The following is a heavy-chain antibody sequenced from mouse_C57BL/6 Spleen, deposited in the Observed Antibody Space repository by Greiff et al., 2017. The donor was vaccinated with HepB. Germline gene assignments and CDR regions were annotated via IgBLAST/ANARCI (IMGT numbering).Heavy chain of an antibody. CDR2: IWGDGST. V-gene: IGHV2-3*01. J-gene: IGHJ2*01. Sequence: VQGVESGPGLVAPSQSLSITCTVSGFSLTSYGVSWVRQPPGKGLEWLGVIWGDGSTNYHSALISRLSISKDNSKSQVCLKLNSLQTDDTAGYYCARCESNYDYFDYWGQGTTLTVSS. D-gene: IGHD2-5*01. CDR1: GFSLTSYG. CDR3: ARCESNYDYFDY.